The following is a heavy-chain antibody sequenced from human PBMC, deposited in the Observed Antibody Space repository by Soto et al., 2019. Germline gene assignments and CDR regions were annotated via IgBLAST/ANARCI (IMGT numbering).Heavy chain of an antibody. D-gene: IGHD3-10*01. CDR2: INHSGST. CDR1: GGSFSGYY. J-gene: IGHJ6*02. V-gene: IGHV4-34*01. Sequence: PSETLSLTCAVYGGSFSGYYWSRIRQPPGKGLEWIGEINHSGSTNYNPSLESRVTISVDTSKNQFSLKLSSVTAADTAVYYCARGVDCDSSGRYYFYDGMDVWGQGTTVTVSS. CDR3: ARGVDCDSSGRYYFYDGMDV.